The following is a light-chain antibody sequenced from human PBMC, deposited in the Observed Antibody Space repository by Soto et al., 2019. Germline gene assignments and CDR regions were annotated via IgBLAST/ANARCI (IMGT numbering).Light chain of an antibody. CDR2: GAS. J-gene: IGKJ1*01. CDR1: HSISGW. V-gene: IGKV1-5*01. Sequence: DIQMTQPPSTLSASVGDRVAITCRASHSISGWLAWYQQKAGKAPTLLIYGASSLQTGVPSRFSGSGSGTEFTLSISSLQPDDVATYYCQHFNSYPWTFGQGTKVDIK. CDR3: QHFNSYPWT.